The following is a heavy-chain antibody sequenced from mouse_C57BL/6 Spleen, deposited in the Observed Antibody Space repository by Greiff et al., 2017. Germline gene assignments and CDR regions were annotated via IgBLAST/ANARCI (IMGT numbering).Heavy chain of an antibody. CDR3: ARDGVYYGNFYAMDY. D-gene: IGHD2-1*01. CDR2: IYPGDGDT. Sequence: VQLQQSGPELVKPGASVKISCKASGYAFSSSWMNWVKQRPGTGLEWIGRIYPGDGDTNYNGKFKGKATLTADKSSSTAYMQLSSLTSEDSAVYFCARDGVYYGNFYAMDYWGQGTSVTVSS. V-gene: IGHV1-82*01. CDR1: GYAFSSSW. J-gene: IGHJ4*01.